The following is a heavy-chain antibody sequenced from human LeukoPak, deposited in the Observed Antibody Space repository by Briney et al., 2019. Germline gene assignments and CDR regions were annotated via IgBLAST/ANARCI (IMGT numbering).Heavy chain of an antibody. J-gene: IGHJ5*02. CDR1: GYTFTSYG. Sequence: ASVKVSCKASGYTFTSYGISWVRQAPGQGLEWMGWISAYNGNTNYAQKLQGRVTMTTDTSTSTAYMELSSLRSEDTAVYYCARGRGPKLELTNNWFDPWGQGTLVTVSS. D-gene: IGHD1-7*01. V-gene: IGHV1-18*01. CDR2: ISAYNGNT. CDR3: ARGRGPKLELTNNWFDP.